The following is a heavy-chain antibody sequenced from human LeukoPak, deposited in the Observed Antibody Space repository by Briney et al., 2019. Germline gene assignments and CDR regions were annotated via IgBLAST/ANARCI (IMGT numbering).Heavy chain of an antibody. Sequence: SETLSLTCTVSGGSISSYYWSWIRQPPGKGLEWIGYIYYSGTTNYNPSLKSRVTISVDTSKNQFSLKLSSVTAADTAVYYCASYSSGWYYFDYWGQGTLVTVSS. V-gene: IGHV4-59*01. J-gene: IGHJ4*02. CDR2: IYYSGTT. CDR3: ASYSSGWYYFDY. D-gene: IGHD6-19*01. CDR1: GGSISSYY.